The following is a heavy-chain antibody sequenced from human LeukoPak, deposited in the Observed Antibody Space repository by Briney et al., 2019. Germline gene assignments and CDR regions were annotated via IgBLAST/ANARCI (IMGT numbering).Heavy chain of an antibody. CDR1: GGSFSGYY. CDR3: ARGGLRRARRSYGMDV. Sequence: SETLSLTCAVYGGSFSGYYWSWIRQPPGKGLEWIGEINHSGSTNYNPSLKSRVTISVDTSKNQFSLKLSSVTAADTAVYYYARGGLRRARRSYGMDVWGQGTTVTVSS. J-gene: IGHJ6*02. CDR2: INHSGST. V-gene: IGHV4-34*01.